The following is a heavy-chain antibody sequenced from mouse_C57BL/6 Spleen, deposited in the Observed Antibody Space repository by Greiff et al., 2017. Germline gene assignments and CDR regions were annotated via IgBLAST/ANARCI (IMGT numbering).Heavy chain of an antibody. J-gene: IGHJ2*01. D-gene: IGHD4-1*01. CDR2: IRNKANNHAT. V-gene: IGHV6-6*01. CDR1: GFTFSDAW. Sequence: EVKLMESGGGLVQPGGSMKLSCAASGFTFSDAWMDWVRQSPEKGLEWVAGIRNKANNHATYYAESVKGRFTISRDDSKSSVYLQMNSLRAEDTGIYYCTQLTGRGYWGQGTTLTVSS. CDR3: TQLTGRGY.